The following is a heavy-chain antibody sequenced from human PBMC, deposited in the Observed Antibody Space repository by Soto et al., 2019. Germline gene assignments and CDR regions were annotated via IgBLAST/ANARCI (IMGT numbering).Heavy chain of an antibody. J-gene: IGHJ6*02. V-gene: IGHV3-23*01. CDR1: GFTFSSYA. CDR2: ISGSGGST. CDR3: AKETRYFDWFPSNDYYGMDV. Sequence: GGSLRLSCAASGFTFSSYAMSWVRQAPGKWLEWVSAISGSGGSTYYADSVKGRFTISRDNSKNTLYLQMNSLRAEDTAVYYCAKETRYFDWFPSNDYYGMDVWGQGTTVTVSS. D-gene: IGHD3-9*01.